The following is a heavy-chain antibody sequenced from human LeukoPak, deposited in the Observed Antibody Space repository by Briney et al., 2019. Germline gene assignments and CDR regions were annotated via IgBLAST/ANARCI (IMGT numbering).Heavy chain of an antibody. J-gene: IGHJ3*02. V-gene: IGHV3-11*01. D-gene: IGHD6-19*01. CDR1: GFTFTDYY. CDR3: VRPREQSLVVSPFDI. Sequence: PGGSLRLSCAASGFTFTDYYMSWIRQAPGKGLEWVSYISSSGSTRQYADSVKGRFTISRDNAKDSLSLQMNSLRAADTAVYYCVRPREQSLVVSPFDIWGQGTMVTVSS. CDR2: ISSSGSTR.